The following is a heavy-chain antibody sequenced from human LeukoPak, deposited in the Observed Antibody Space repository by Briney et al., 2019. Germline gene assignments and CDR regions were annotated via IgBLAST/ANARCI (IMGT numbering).Heavy chain of an antibody. D-gene: IGHD3-3*01. V-gene: IGHV4-59*12. Sequence: PSETLSLTCTVSGGSINNYYWSWIRQPPGKGLEWIGYIYYSGSTNYNPSLKSRVTMSVDTSKNQFSLKLSSVTAADTAVYYCARALRFWSEENYYYYYYMDVWGKGTTVTVSS. CDR3: ARALRFWSEENYYYYYYMDV. CDR2: IYYSGST. CDR1: GGSINNYY. J-gene: IGHJ6*03.